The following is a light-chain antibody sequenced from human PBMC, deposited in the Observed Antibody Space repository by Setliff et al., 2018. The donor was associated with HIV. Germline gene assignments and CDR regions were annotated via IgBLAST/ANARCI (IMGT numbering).Light chain of an antibody. V-gene: IGLV2-14*01. Sequence: QSALAQPASVSGSPGQSITISCTGTSSDVGGYNYVSWYQQHPGKAPKFMIYDVSKRPSGVSNRFSGSKSGNTASLTISGLQAEDEADYYCSSYTSSSTYVFGTGTKGTVL. CDR1: SSDVGGYNY. J-gene: IGLJ1*01. CDR3: SSYTSSSTYV. CDR2: DVS.